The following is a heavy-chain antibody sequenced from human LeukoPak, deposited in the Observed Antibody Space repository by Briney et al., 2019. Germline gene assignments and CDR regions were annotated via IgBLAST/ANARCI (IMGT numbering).Heavy chain of an antibody. CDR1: GGSFSGYY. D-gene: IGHD2-2*02. J-gene: IGHJ6*03. V-gene: IGHV4-59*10. CDR3: ARAVVVPAAIGEAYYYYMDV. Sequence: PSETLSLTCAVYGGSFSGYYWSWIRQPAGKGLEWIGRIYTSGSTNYNPSLKSRVTMSVDTSKNQFSLKLSSVTAADTAVYYCARAVVVPAAIGEAYYYYMDVWGKGTTVTVSS. CDR2: IYTSGST.